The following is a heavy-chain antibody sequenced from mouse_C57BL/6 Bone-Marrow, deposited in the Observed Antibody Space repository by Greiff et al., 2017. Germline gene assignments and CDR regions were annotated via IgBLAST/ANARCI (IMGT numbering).Heavy chain of an antibody. CDR3: AARVWTYGRRRENAMDY. D-gene: IGHD2-10*02. CDR1: GYAFSSSW. V-gene: IGHV1-82*01. J-gene: IGHJ4*01. Sequence: QVHVKQSGPELVKPGASVKISCKASGYAFSSSWMNWVKQRPGKGLEWIGRIYPGDGDTNYNGKFKGKDTLTADKSSSTAYMQLSCRTSEDSAVYFCAARVWTYGRRRENAMDYWGQGTSVTVSS. CDR2: IYPGDGDT.